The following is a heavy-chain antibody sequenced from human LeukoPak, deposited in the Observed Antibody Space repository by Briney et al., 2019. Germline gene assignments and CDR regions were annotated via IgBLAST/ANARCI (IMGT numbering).Heavy chain of an antibody. CDR3: GKDMGVPAAMVDY. CDR2: VSGSGSST. Sequence: GGSLRLSCAASGFTFSSYAMSWVRQAPGKGLEWASAVSGSGSSTYYADSVKGRFTISRDNSKNTLYLQMNSLRAEDTAVYYCGKDMGVPAAMVDYWGQGTLVTVSS. J-gene: IGHJ4*02. V-gene: IGHV3-23*01. D-gene: IGHD2-2*01. CDR1: GFTFSSYA.